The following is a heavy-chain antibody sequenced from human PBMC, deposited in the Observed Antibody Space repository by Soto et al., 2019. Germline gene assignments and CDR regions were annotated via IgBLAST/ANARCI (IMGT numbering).Heavy chain of an antibody. Sequence: QVQLVESGGGVVQPGRSLRLSCAASGFTFSDYAMHWVRHVPGQGLEWVAVISFDGNIKYDADSVKGRFTISRDNSKNTLFRQMDSLKGEDTAVYSCARAPRRYCTSLSCLGLYGLDVWGQGTAVTVSS. V-gene: IGHV3-30-3*01. CDR2: ISFDGNIK. D-gene: IGHD2-8*01. CDR3: ARAPRRYCTSLSCLGLYGLDV. CDR1: GFTFSDYA. J-gene: IGHJ6*02.